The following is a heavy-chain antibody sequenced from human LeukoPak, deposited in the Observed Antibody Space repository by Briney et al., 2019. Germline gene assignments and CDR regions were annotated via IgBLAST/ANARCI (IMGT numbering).Heavy chain of an antibody. D-gene: IGHD6-13*01. CDR3: AREAAGYAFDI. CDR2: IDWNGGST. Sequence: GGSLRLSCEASGFIFSTYAMSWVCQAPGKGLEWVSGIDWNGGSTGYADSMKGRFTISRDNAKNSLYLQINSLRAEDTALYYCAREAAGYAFDIWGQGTMVTVSS. V-gene: IGHV3-20*04. J-gene: IGHJ3*02. CDR1: GFIFSTYA.